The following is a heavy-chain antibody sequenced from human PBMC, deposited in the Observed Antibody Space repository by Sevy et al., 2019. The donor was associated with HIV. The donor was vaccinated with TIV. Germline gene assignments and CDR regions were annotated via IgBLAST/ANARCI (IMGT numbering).Heavy chain of an antibody. Sequence: GGSLRLSCTASGFTFSSAWMSWVRQAPGKGLEWVGRIKSEFDGGAIDYAASVKGRFSISREDSKTTVYLQMNSLKTDDTAVYYCITDPAYRGYDEEVINYYFYGMDVWGQGTTVTVSS. J-gene: IGHJ6*02. CDR1: GFTFSSAW. V-gene: IGHV3-15*01. D-gene: IGHD5-12*01. CDR3: ITDPAYRGYDEEVINYYFYGMDV. CDR2: IKSEFDGGAI.